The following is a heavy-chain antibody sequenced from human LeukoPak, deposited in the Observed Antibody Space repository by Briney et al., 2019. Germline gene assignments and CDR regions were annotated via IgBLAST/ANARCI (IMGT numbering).Heavy chain of an antibody. CDR2: ISGSGGST. Sequence: PGGSLRLSCAASGFTVSSYAMSWVRQAPGKGLEWVSAISGSGGSTYYADSVKGRFTISRDNSKNTLYLQMNSLRAEDTAVYYCAIHSREVGATTRAYDYWGQGTLVTVSS. V-gene: IGHV3-23*01. D-gene: IGHD1-26*01. CDR3: AIHSREVGATTRAYDY. J-gene: IGHJ4*02. CDR1: GFTVSSYA.